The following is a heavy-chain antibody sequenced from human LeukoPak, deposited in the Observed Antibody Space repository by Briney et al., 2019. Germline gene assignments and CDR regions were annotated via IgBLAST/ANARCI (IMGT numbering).Heavy chain of an antibody. V-gene: IGHV3-23*01. J-gene: IGHJ6*02. CDR2: ISGHGSNT. CDR3: VKGMASGWGYYYYYGMDV. D-gene: IGHD6-19*01. CDR1: GFTFSTYA. Sequence: PGGSLRLSCAASGFTFSTYAMGWVRQAPGKGLEWVSAISGHGSNTYYADSVKGRFTVSRDNSKNTLYLQMNSQRVEDTAVYYCVKGMASGWGYYYYYGMDVWGQGTTVTVSS.